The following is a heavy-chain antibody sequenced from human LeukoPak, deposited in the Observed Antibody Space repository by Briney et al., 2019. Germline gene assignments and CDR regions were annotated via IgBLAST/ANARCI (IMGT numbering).Heavy chain of an antibody. J-gene: IGHJ4*02. CDR1: AGSISSGSW. Sequence: SETLSLTCAVSAGSISSGSWWNWVRQHPGKGLEWIGESYHSGSTNYNPSLKSRVTISIDKSKNQFSLKLYSVTAADTAVYYCARYRGASGYHFDYWGQGTLVTVSS. CDR2: SYHSGST. CDR3: ARYRGASGYHFDY. V-gene: IGHV4-4*02. D-gene: IGHD5-12*01.